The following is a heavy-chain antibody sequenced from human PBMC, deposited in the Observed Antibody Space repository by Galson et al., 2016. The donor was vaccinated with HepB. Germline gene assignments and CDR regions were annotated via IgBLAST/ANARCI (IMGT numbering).Heavy chain of an antibody. CDR2: ITYRGNS. D-gene: IGHD2-21*02. CDR3: ARNQVAVTGHWYFDF. Sequence: SETLSLTCGVSGYSVSNENWWGWIRQPPGKGLEWIGYITYRGNSHYNSSLKGRLTMSVDTSQNQFSLKLSSVTAVDTAVYYCARNQVAVTGHWYFDFWGRGTLVTVSS. V-gene: IGHV4-28*01. CDR1: GYSVSNENW. J-gene: IGHJ2*01.